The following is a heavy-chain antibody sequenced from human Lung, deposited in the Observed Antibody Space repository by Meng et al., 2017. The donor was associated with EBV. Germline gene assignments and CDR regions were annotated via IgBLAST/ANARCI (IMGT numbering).Heavy chain of an antibody. CDR2: ISCYNGDT. V-gene: IGHV1-18*01. Sequence: QLQVMQSGTEVQKPGASGRASCKASGYTCTHHGISWIRQAPGQGLEWMGWISCYNGDTNYAQKFQGKVTMTTDTSTSTDYMDLRSLRSDDTAVYYCARARVGSPTIASYFDSWGQGTLVTVSS. CDR3: ARARVGSPTIASYFDS. J-gene: IGHJ4*02. D-gene: IGHD5-12*01. CDR1: GYTCTHHG.